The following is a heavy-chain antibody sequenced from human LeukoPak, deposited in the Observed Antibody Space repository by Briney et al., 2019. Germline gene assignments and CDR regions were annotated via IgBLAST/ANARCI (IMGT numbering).Heavy chain of an antibody. CDR3: ARCKYSGSSYYFDY. CDR2: IYYSGST. D-gene: IGHD1-26*01. CDR1: GGSISSYY. V-gene: IGHV4-59*08. J-gene: IGHJ4*02. Sequence: SETLSLTCTVSGGSISSYYWSWIRQAPGKGLEWIGYIYYSGSTNYNPSLKSRVTISVDTSKNQFSLKLSSVTAADTAVYYCARCKYSGSSYYFDYWGQGTLVTVSS.